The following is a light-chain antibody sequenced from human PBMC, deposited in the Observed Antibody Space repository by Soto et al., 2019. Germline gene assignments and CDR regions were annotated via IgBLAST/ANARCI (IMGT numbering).Light chain of an antibody. CDR3: QQYASSPLLT. CDR1: QSVSSSY. V-gene: IGKV3-20*01. J-gene: IGKJ4*01. Sequence: EIVLTQSPGTLSLSPGEIATLSCSASQSVSSSYLAWYQQRPGQAPRLLIYGASSRATGIPDRFSGSGSGTDFTLSISRLEPEDFAVYYCQQYASSPLLTFGGGTKVDIK. CDR2: GAS.